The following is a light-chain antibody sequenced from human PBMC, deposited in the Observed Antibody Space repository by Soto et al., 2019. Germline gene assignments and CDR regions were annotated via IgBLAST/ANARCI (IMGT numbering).Light chain of an antibody. J-gene: IGKJ4*01. CDR1: QSVSSY. Sequence: EIVLTQSPGTVSLSPGERATLSCRASQSVSSYLAWYQQKPGQAPRLVIFDASTRATGIPDRFSGRGSGTDFTLTISSLQSEDSAVYFCQQYNDWPPITFGGGTKVDI. CDR2: DAS. V-gene: IGKV3-15*01. CDR3: QQYNDWPPIT.